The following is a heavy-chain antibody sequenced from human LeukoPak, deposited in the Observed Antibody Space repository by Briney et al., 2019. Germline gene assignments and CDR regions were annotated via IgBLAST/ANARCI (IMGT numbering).Heavy chain of an antibody. CDR2: VSYRGTM. CDR1: GDSVTTSGSY. CDR3: ARRLVGAISP. V-gene: IGHV4-39*07. Sequence: PSETLSLTCAVFGDSVTTSGSYWDWIRQPPGKGLEWIASVSYRGTMYYNPSLRSRVSISVDTSENHFSLKLTSVTAADTAVYHCARRLVGAISPWGQGTLVTVSS. J-gene: IGHJ5*02. D-gene: IGHD1-26*01.